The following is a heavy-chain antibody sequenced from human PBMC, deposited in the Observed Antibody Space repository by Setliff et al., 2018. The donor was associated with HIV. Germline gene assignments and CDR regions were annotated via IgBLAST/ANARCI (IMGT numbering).Heavy chain of an antibody. CDR1: GFTFTSYA. CDR2: ISGNGETT. V-gene: IGHV3-23*01. D-gene: IGHD2-2*03. Sequence: HPGGSLRLSCATSGFTFTSYAMSWVRQAPGKGLEWVSCISGNGETTYYADSVKGRFTMSKDSSGNSVYLEMYSLRAEDTALYYCAKDRVGYCSSISCPGGFDYWGQGTLVTVSS. J-gene: IGHJ4*02. CDR3: AKDRVGYCSSISCPGGFDY.